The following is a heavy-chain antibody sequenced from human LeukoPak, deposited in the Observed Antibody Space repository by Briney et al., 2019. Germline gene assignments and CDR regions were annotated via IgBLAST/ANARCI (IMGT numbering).Heavy chain of an antibody. D-gene: IGHD2-2*01. V-gene: IGHV3-7*01. CDR3: ARACSSTSCYGWLGAFDI. CDR2: IKQDGSEK. J-gene: IGHJ3*02. Sequence: GGSLRLSCAASGFTFSSYWMSWARQAPGKGLEWVANIKQDGSEKYYVDSVKGRFTISRDNAKNSLYLQMNSLRAEDTAVYYCARACSSTSCYGWLGAFDIWGQGTMVTVSS. CDR1: GFTFSSYW.